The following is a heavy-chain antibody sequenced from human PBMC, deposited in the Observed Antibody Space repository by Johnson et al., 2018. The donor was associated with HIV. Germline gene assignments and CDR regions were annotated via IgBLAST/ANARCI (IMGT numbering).Heavy chain of an antibody. Sequence: VQLVESGGGLVQPGRSLRLSCAASGFTFDDYAMHWVRQAPGKGLEWVSGISGSGGSTYYADSVKGRFTISRDNSKNTLYLQMNSLRAEDTAVYYCARDLGAIGAFDIWGQGTMVTVSS. V-gene: IGHV3-23*04. CDR1: GFTFDDYA. CDR3: ARDLGAIGAFDI. J-gene: IGHJ3*02. CDR2: ISGSGGST. D-gene: IGHD3-16*01.